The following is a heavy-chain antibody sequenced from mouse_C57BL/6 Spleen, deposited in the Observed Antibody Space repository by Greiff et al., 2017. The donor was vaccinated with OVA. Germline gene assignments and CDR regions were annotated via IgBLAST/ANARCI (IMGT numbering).Heavy chain of an antibody. CDR2: IYPGSGNT. V-gene: IGHV1-76*01. D-gene: IGHD1-1*01. CDR1: GYTFTDYY. CDR3: ARSDYYYFDY. Sequence: VQLQQSGAELVRPGASVKLSCKASGYTFTDYYINWVKQRPGQGLEWIARIYPGSGNTYYNEKFKGKATLTAEKSSSTAYMQLSSLTSEDSAVYFCARSDYYYFDYWGQGTTLTVSS. J-gene: IGHJ2*01.